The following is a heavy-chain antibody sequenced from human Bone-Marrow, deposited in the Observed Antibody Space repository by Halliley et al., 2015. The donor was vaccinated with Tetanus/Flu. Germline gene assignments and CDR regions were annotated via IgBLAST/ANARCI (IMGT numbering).Heavy chain of an antibody. Sequence: TLSLTCTVSGDSVTKSYWSWIRQPPGRGLEWIGYVYYTGITNYNPSLKSRVSISLDTSENHFSLSLTSVTAADTAVYYGAGVRAEGYYVYFDYWGQGSLVTVSA. CDR2: VYYTGIT. CDR1: GDSVTKSY. D-gene: IGHD3-3*01. CDR3: AGVRAEGYYVYFDY. V-gene: IGHV4-59*02. J-gene: IGHJ4*02.